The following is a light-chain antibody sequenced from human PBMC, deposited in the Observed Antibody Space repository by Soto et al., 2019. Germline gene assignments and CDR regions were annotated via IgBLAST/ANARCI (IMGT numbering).Light chain of an antibody. CDR3: CSYAGSNTLV. CDR2: DVS. V-gene: IGLV2-11*01. CDR1: SSDVGGYNY. Sequence: SALTQPRSVSGSPGQSVTFSCTGTSSDVGGYNYVSWYQQHPGKAPKVMIYDVSQRPSGVPDRISGSKSGNTASLTISGLQAEDEADYYCCSYAGSNTLVFGGGTKLTVL. J-gene: IGLJ2*01.